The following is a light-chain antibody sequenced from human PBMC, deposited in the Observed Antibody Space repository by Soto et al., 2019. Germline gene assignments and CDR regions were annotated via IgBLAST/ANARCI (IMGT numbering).Light chain of an antibody. J-gene: IGLJ1*01. Sequence: QSVLTQPASVSGSPGQSITISCSGNAVSYQLVSWYQQQPGKAPKLILYNVTRRPSGVSNRFSGFKSGTTASLKITGLQAEDEADYYCCSFVCVTNDVFGNGTKLTVL. CDR3: CSFVCVTNDV. CDR1: GNAVSYQL. CDR2: NVT. V-gene: IGLV2-23*02.